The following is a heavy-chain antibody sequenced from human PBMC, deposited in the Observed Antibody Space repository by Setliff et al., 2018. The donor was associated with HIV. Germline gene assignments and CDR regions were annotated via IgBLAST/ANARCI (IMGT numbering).Heavy chain of an antibody. V-gene: IGHV4-39*01. CDR2: IYYSGST. D-gene: IGHD5-18*01. CDR3: ARSPGVDTNMAFDY. Sequence: SETLSLTCTVSGGSISSRSYFWGWIRQPPGKGLEWIGSIYYSGSTYYNPSLKSRVTISVDTSKNQFSLKLSSVTAADTAVYYCARSPGVDTNMAFDYWGQGTLVTVSS. J-gene: IGHJ4*02. CDR1: GGSISSRSYF.